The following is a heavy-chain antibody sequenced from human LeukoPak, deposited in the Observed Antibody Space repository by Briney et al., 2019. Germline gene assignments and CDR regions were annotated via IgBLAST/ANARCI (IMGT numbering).Heavy chain of an antibody. CDR3: ARARNNGGLYYFDY. CDR2: ISGSGGST. D-gene: IGHD1/OR15-1a*01. CDR1: GFTFSSYA. V-gene: IGHV3-23*01. Sequence: PGGSLRLSCAASGFTFSSYAMSWVRQAPGKGLEGVSGISGSGGSTYYADSVKGGFTISRDNSKNTLYLQMNSLRAGDTAVYYCARARNNGGLYYFDYWGQGTLVTVSS. J-gene: IGHJ4*02.